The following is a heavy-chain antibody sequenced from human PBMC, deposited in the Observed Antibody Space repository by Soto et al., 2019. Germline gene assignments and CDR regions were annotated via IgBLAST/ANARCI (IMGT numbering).Heavy chain of an antibody. CDR3: ARADILTGYYYDY. CDR1: GFTFSNAW. V-gene: IGHV3-33*08. CDR2: IWYDGSNK. J-gene: IGHJ4*02. Sequence: WSLRLSCAASGFTFSNAWMNWVRQAPGKGLEWVAVIWYDGSNKYYADSVKGRFTTSRDNSKNTLYLQMNSLRAEDTAVYYCARADILTGYYYDYWGQGTLVTVS. D-gene: IGHD3-9*01.